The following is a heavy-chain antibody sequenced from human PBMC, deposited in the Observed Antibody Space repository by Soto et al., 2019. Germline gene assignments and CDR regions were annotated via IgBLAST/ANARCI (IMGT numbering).Heavy chain of an antibody. J-gene: IGHJ4*02. CDR2: ISSSGSTI. Sequence: QVQLVESGGGLVKPGGSLRLSCAASGFTFSDYYMSWIRQAPGKGLEWVSYISSSGSTIYYADSVTGRFTISRDNAKNSLYLQIHSLRAEDTAVYYWARDLHCGGACYSGWVYYCGQGTLVTVSS. CDR1: GFTFSDYY. CDR3: ARDLHCGGACYSGWVYY. D-gene: IGHD2-21*02. V-gene: IGHV3-11*01.